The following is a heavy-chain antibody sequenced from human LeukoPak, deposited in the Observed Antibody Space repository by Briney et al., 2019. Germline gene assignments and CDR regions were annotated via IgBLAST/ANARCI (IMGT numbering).Heavy chain of an antibody. D-gene: IGHD2-2*01. CDR1: GGSISSCSYY. V-gene: IGHV4-39*01. CDR2: IYYSGST. Sequence: PSETLSLTCTVSGGSISSCSYYWGWIRQPPGKGLEWIGSIYYSGSTYYNPSLKSRVTISVDTSKNQFSLKLSSVTAADTAVYYCARHGVFCSSTSCYSHWYFDLWGRGTLVTVSS. CDR3: ARHGVFCSSTSCYSHWYFDL. J-gene: IGHJ2*01.